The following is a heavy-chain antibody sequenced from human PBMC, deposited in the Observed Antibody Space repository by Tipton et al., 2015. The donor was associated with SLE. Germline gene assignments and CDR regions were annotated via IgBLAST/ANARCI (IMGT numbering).Heavy chain of an antibody. V-gene: IGHV3-43*01. J-gene: IGHJ3*02. Sequence: SLRLSCAASGFTFDDYTMHWVRQAPGKGLEWVSLISWDGGSTYYADSVKGRFTISRDNSKNTLYLQMNSLRAEDTAVYYCAKGTIVCGGDCPSEAFDIWGQGTMVTVSS. D-gene: IGHD2-21*01. CDR2: ISWDGGST. CDR1: GFTFDDYT. CDR3: AKGTIVCGGDCPSEAFDI.